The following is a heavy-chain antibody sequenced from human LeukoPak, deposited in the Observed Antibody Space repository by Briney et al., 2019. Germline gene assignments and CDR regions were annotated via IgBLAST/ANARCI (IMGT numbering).Heavy chain of an antibody. J-gene: IGHJ6*02. CDR1: GGTFSSYA. Sequence: SVTVSCTASGGTFSSYAISWVRQAPGQGLEWMGGIIPIFGTANYAQKFQGRVTITADESTSTAYMELSSLRSEDTAGYYCASPLSLYYYYYGMDVWGQGTTVTVSS. V-gene: IGHV1-69*13. CDR3: ASPLSLYYYYYGMDV. CDR2: IIPIFGTA.